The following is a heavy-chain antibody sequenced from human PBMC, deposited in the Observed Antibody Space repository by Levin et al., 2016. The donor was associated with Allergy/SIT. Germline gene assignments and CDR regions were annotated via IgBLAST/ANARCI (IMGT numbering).Heavy chain of an antibody. D-gene: IGHD3-22*01. Sequence: GGSLRLSCAASGFTVSSNYMSWVRQAPGKGLEWVGRIKSKTDGGTTDYAAPVKGRFTISRDDSKNTLYLQMNSLKTEDTAVYYCTTETITMIVGQGYWGQGTLVTVSS. CDR1: GFTVSSNY. CDR2: IKSKTDGGTT. CDR3: TTETITMIVGQGY. J-gene: IGHJ4*02. V-gene: IGHV3-15*01.